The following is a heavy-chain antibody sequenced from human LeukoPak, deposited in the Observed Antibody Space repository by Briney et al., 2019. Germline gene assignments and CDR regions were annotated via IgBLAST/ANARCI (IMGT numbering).Heavy chain of an antibody. D-gene: IGHD6-13*01. V-gene: IGHV3-21*01. Sequence: PGGSLRLSCAASGFTFSSYSMNWVRQAPGKGLEWVSSISSSSSYIYYADSVKGRFTISRDNAKNSLYLQMNSLRAEDTAVYYGARERIAAADYYFDYWGQGTLVTVSS. J-gene: IGHJ4*02. CDR2: ISSSSSYI. CDR1: GFTFSSYS. CDR3: ARERIAAADYYFDY.